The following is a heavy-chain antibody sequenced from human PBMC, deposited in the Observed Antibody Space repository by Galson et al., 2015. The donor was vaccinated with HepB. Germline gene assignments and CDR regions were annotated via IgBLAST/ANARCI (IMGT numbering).Heavy chain of an antibody. J-gene: IGHJ6*02. Sequence: SLRLSCAASGLTFSSFLVHWVRQAPGKGLEWVAVIWYDGSYKFYADSVKGRFTLSRDNSKNTLDLQLNNLRVDDTAVYYCARQLLVGGGLDVWGQGTTVTVSS. CDR1: GLTFSSFL. D-gene: IGHD3-10*01. CDR3: ARQLLVGGGLDV. V-gene: IGHV3-33*01. CDR2: IWYDGSYK.